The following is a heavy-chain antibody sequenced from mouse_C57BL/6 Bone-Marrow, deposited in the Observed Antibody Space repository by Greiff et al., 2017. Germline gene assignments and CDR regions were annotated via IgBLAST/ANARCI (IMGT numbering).Heavy chain of an antibody. CDR2: IDPEDGET. CDR3: ASPLYDGYYSYAMDY. Sequence: VQLKQSGAELVKPGASVKLSCTASGFNIKDYYMHWVKQRTEQGLEWIGRIDPEDGETKYAPKFQGKAPITADTSSNTAYLQLSSLTSEDTAVYYCASPLYDGYYSYAMDYWGQGTSVTVSS. J-gene: IGHJ4*01. V-gene: IGHV14-2*01. D-gene: IGHD2-3*01. CDR1: GFNIKDYY.